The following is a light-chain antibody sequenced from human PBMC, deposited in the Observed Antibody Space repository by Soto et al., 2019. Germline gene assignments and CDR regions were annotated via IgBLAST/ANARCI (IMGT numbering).Light chain of an antibody. Sequence: DIQMTQSPSTLSASVGDRVTLTCPASQTISSWLAWYQQKPGQAPKLLIYKASSLESAVPSRFSGSGSGTEFTLTISGLQPDDFATYYCQQYNSYPLTFGGGTKVDIK. CDR1: QTISSW. CDR3: QQYNSYPLT. J-gene: IGKJ4*01. CDR2: KAS. V-gene: IGKV1-5*03.